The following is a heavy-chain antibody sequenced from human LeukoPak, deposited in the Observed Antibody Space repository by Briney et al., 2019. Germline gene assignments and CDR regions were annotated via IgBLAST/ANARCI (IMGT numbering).Heavy chain of an antibody. CDR2: IYYSGST. CDR3: ARQGGILTGYYNVRGDFDY. D-gene: IGHD3-9*01. Sequence: PSETLSLTCTVSGGSISSSSYYWGWIRQPPGKGLEWIWSIYYSGSTYYNPSLKSRVTISVDTSKNQFSLKLSSVTAADTAVYYCARQGGILTGYYNVRGDFDYWGQGTLVTVSS. V-gene: IGHV4-39*01. J-gene: IGHJ4*02. CDR1: GGSISSSSYY.